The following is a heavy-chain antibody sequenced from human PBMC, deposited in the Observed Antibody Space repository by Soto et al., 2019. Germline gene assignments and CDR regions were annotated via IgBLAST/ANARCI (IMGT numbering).Heavy chain of an antibody. CDR3: ARLRWERWVVGATFDY. D-gene: IGHD1-26*01. CDR1: GGSISSYY. J-gene: IGHJ4*02. CDR2: IYYSGST. Sequence: PSETLSLTCTVSGGSISSYYWSWIRQPPGKGLEWIGYIYYSGSTNYNPSLKSRVTISVDTSKNQFSLKLSSVTAADTAVYYCARLRWERWVVGATFDYWGQGTLVTVS. V-gene: IGHV4-59*01.